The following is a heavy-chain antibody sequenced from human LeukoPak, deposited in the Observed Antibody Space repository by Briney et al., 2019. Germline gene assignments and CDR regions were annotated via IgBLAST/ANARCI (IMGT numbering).Heavy chain of an antibody. Sequence: SVKVSCKASGGTFSSYAISWVRQAPGQGLEWMGRIIPIFGTANYAQKFQGRVTITTDESTSTAYMELSSLRSEDTAVYYCARVGYSSSWYYDYWGQGTLVTVSS. CDR1: GGTFSSYA. CDR3: ARVGYSSSWYYDY. V-gene: IGHV1-69*05. CDR2: IIPIFGTA. J-gene: IGHJ4*02. D-gene: IGHD6-13*01.